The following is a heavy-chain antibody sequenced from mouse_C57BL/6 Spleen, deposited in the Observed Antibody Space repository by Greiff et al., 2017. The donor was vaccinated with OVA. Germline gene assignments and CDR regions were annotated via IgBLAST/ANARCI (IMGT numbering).Heavy chain of an antibody. D-gene: IGHD2-2*01. CDR1: GYTFTSYW. J-gene: IGHJ4*01. CDR3: ARERFYYAYAPGAMDY. CDR2: IDPNSGGT. V-gene: IGHV1-72*01. Sequence: QVQLQQPGAELVKPGASVKLSCKASGYTFTSYWMHWVKQRPGRGLEWIGRIDPNSGGTKYNEKFKSKATLTVDKSSSTAYMQLSSLTSEDSAVYYCARERFYYAYAPGAMDYWGQGTSVTVSS.